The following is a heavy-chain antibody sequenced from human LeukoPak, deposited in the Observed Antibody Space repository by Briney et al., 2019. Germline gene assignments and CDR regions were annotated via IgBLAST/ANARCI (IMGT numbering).Heavy chain of an antibody. D-gene: IGHD3-10*01. V-gene: IGHV3-11*04. CDR1: GFTVSSNY. J-gene: IGHJ4*02. CDR2: ISSSGGTI. Sequence: GGSLRLSCAASGFTVSSNYMSWVRQAPGKGLEWVSYISSSGGTIYNADSVKGRFTISRDTAKNSLYLQRNSLRVEDTAVYYCARSQFGELLNGFDSWGQGTLVTVSS. CDR3: ARSQFGELLNGFDS.